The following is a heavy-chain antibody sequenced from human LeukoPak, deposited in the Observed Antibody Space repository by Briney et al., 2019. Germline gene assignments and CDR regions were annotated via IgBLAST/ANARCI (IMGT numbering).Heavy chain of an antibody. V-gene: IGHV3-23*01. CDR3: AKEEGWSSSPANYDYYGMDV. CDR1: GFTFSSYA. CDR2: ISGGGGST. Sequence: GGSLRLSCAASGFTFSSYAMSWVRQAPGMGLEWVSAISGGGGSTYYADSVKGRFTISRDNSKNTLYLQMNSLRAEDTAVYYCAKEEGWSSSPANYDYYGMDVWGQGTTVTVSS. J-gene: IGHJ6*02. D-gene: IGHD6-13*01.